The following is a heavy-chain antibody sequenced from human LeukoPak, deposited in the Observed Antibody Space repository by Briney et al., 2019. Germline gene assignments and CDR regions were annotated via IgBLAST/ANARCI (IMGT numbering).Heavy chain of an antibody. J-gene: IGHJ4*02. CDR3: ARADYSSSWTPFDY. D-gene: IGHD6-13*01. CDR2: IYYSGST. CDR1: DGSISSYY. Sequence: SETLSLTCTVSDGSISSYYWSWIRQPPGKGLEWIGYIYYSGSTNYNPSLKSRVTISVDTSKNQFSPKLSSVTAADTAVYYCARADYSSSWTPFDYWGQGTLVTVSS. V-gene: IGHV4-59*01.